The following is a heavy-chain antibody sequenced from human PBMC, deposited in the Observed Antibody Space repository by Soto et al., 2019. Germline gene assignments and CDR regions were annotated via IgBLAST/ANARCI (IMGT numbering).Heavy chain of an antibody. CDR3: ARRGYSYGPNDY. CDR1: GGSFSGYY. D-gene: IGHD5-18*01. J-gene: IGHJ4*02. V-gene: IGHV4-34*01. Sequence: QVQLQQWGAGLLKPSETLSLTCAVYGGSFSGYYWSWIRQPPGKGLEWIGEINHSGSTNYNPSLKRRVNISVDTSKNQFALKLSSVTAADTAVYYCARRGYSYGPNDYWGQGTLVTVSS. CDR2: INHSGST.